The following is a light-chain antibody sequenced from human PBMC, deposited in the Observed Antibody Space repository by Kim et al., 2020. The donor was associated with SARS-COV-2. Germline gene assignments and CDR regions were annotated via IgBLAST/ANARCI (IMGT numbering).Light chain of an antibody. J-gene: IGLJ2*01. CDR1: NIEKKN. CDR3: QVWDSRTVV. V-gene: IGLV3-9*01. CDR2: RDK. Sequence: SVALGQTAPMPCGGNNIEKKNVHWYHQRPGQAPVLVMYRDKKRPSGIPERLSGSNSGNTATLTINRVEAGDEGDYYCQVWDSRTVVFGGGTKLAVL.